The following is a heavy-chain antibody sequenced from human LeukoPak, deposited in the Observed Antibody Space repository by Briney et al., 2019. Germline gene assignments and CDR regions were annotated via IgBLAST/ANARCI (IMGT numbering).Heavy chain of an antibody. D-gene: IGHD2-2*01. J-gene: IGHJ5*02. V-gene: IGHV5-51*01. CDR3: ARMKDDIVVVPAASHWLDP. Sequence: GESLKISCNGSGYSFTSYWIGWVRQMPGKGLEWMGIIYSGDSDTRYSPSFQGQVTISADKSISTAYLQWSSLKASDTAMYYCARMKDDIVVVPAASHWLDPWGQGTLVTVSS. CDR1: GYSFTSYW. CDR2: IYSGDSDT.